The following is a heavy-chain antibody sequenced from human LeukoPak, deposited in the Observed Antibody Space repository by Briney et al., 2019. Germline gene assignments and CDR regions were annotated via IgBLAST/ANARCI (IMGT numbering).Heavy chain of an antibody. CDR3: ALTPDYYGSGSVDY. CDR1: GFTFSSYW. Sequence: GGSLRLSCSASGFTFSSYWMSWVRQAPGKGLEWVANIKQDGSEKYYVDSVKGRFTISRDNAKNSLYLQMDNLRAEDTAVYYCALTPDYYGSGSVDYWGQGTLVTVSS. D-gene: IGHD3-10*01. CDR2: IKQDGSEK. V-gene: IGHV3-7*01. J-gene: IGHJ4*02.